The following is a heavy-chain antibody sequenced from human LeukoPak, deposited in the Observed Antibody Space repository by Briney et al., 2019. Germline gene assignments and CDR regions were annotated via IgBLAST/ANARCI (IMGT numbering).Heavy chain of an antibody. D-gene: IGHD6-19*01. V-gene: IGHV3-30*18. CDR2: ISYDGSNK. Sequence: QPGGSLRLSCAASGFAFSTYGIHWVRQAPGKGLEWVAVISYDGSNKYYADSVKGRFTISRDNSKNTLYLQMNSLRAEDTAVYYCAKEEAGHYFDYWGQGTLVTVSS. CDR3: AKEEAGHYFDY. CDR1: GFAFSTYG. J-gene: IGHJ4*02.